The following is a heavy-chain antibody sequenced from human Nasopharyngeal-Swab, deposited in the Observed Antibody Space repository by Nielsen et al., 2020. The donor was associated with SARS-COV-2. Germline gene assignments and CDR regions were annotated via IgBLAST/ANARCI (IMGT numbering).Heavy chain of an antibody. Sequence: SETLSLTCTVSGGSISSSSYYWGWIRQPPGKGPEWIGSIYYSGNTYSNPSLKSRVSISVDRSKNQFSLKLSSVTATDTALYSCARHGSHFDWLSLPSFYFDQWGQVTLVTVSS. J-gene: IGHJ4*02. D-gene: IGHD3-9*01. CDR1: GGSISSSSYY. V-gene: IGHV4-39*01. CDR2: IYYSGNT. CDR3: ARHGSHFDWLSLPSFYFDQ.